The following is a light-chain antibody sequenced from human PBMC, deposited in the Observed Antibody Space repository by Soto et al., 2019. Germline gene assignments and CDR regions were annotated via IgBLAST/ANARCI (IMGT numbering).Light chain of an antibody. CDR3: QQYGASPLT. V-gene: IGKV3-20*01. J-gene: IGKJ4*01. CDR1: QSVGTS. Sequence: EIVLTQSPGILLLHPGERATLSCRASQSVGTSLVWYQQKPGQAPRLLVYGASSRATDIPDRFSGSGSGTDFTLTISRLEPEDFAVYSCQQYGASPLTFGGGTKVDIK. CDR2: GAS.